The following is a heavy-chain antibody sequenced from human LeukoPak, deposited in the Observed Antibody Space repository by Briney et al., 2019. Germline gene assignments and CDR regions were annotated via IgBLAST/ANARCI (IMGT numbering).Heavy chain of an antibody. Sequence: GGSLRLSCAASGFTFSSYAMSWVRQAPGKGLEWVSGISGSGGKTYYADSVKGRLTISRDNSKNTLYLHLNSLRAEDTAVYYCASCEGSTSCYYVDYWVQGTLVTVSS. CDR3: ASCEGSTSCYYVDY. V-gene: IGHV3-23*01. D-gene: IGHD2-2*01. J-gene: IGHJ4*02. CDR1: GFTFSSYA. CDR2: ISGSGGKT.